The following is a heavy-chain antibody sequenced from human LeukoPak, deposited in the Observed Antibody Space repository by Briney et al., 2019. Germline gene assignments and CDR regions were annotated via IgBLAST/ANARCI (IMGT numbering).Heavy chain of an antibody. J-gene: IGHJ4*02. CDR1: GGSISSTSYY. V-gene: IGHV4-39*02. D-gene: IGHD6-19*01. CDR3: ARDRWMAVAGTNFDY. CDR2: ISYGDYT. Sequence: SETLSLTCTVSGGSISSTSYYWGWIRQPPGKGLEWSGSISYGDYTYYNPSLKSRVTISLDTSKNQFSLNLSSVTAADTAVYYCARDRWMAVAGTNFDYWGQGTLVTVSS.